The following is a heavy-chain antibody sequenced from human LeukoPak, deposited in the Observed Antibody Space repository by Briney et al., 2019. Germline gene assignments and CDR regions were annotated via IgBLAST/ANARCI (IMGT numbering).Heavy chain of an antibody. D-gene: IGHD2-15*01. Sequence: ASVKVSCKASGYTFSSYGISWVRQAPGQGLEWMGWISGYNGKTHYAQKVQGRVTMTTDTSTTTAYMELRSLRSDDTAVYYCAREPPETLYCSGGSCPTNYFDYWGQGTLVTVSS. CDR1: GYTFSSYG. J-gene: IGHJ4*02. V-gene: IGHV1-18*01. CDR2: ISGYNGKT. CDR3: AREPPETLYCSGGSCPTNYFDY.